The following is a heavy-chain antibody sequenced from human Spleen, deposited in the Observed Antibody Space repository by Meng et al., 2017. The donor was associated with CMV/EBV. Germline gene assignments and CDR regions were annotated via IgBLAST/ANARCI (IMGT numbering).Heavy chain of an antibody. CDR1: GYTFTAYY. CDR2: INPTSGGA. J-gene: IGHJ5*02. V-gene: IGHV1-2*02. Sequence: ASVKVSCKASGYTFTAYYMHWVRQAPGQGLEWMGWINPTSGGAYYAQKFQGRVTMTRDTSISTAYMELSSLRSDDTAVYYCARDGDSSTWSSYNWFDPWGQGTLVTVSS. D-gene: IGHD6-13*01. CDR3: ARDGDSSTWSSYNWFDP.